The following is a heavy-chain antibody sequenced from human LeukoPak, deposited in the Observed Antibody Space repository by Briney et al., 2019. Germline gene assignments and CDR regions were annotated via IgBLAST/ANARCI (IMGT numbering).Heavy chain of an antibody. CDR1: GGSISSSSYY. V-gene: IGHV4-39*02. Sequence: NPSETLSLTCTVSGGSISSSSYYWGWIRQPPGKGLEWIGSIYYSGSTYYNPSLKSRVTISVDTSKNQFSLKLDSVTAADTAVYYCAKGTSSGWYYFDYWGQGTLVTVSS. CDR3: AKGTSSGWYYFDY. CDR2: IYYSGST. D-gene: IGHD6-19*01. J-gene: IGHJ4*02.